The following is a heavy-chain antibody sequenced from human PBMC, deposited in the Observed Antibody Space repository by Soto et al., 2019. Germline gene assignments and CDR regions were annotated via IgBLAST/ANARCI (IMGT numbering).Heavy chain of an antibody. CDR2: INNDGSAT. CDR3: ATTFEY. J-gene: IGHJ4*02. V-gene: IGHV3-74*01. Sequence: GGSLRLSCAVSGFTVSNSWMHWVRQAPGEGLVWVSAINNDGSATFYAGSVKGRFAISRDNARNTLFLQVNSLRAEDTGVYYCATTFEYWGQGTLVTVSS. CDR1: GFTVSNSW.